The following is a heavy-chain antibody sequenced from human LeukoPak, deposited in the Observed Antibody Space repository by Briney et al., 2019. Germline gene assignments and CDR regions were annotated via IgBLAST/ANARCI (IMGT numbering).Heavy chain of an antibody. V-gene: IGHV1-69*13. CDR1: GYTFTAYY. CDR2: IIPIFGTP. D-gene: IGHD2-2*01. Sequence: SVKVSCKASGYTFTAYYIHWVRQAPGQGLEWMGGIIPIFGTPNYAQKFQGRVTIAVDESTSTAYMELSRLRSEDTAVYYCAVGVPTAASSFDYWGQGTLVTVSS. CDR3: AVGVPTAASSFDY. J-gene: IGHJ4*02.